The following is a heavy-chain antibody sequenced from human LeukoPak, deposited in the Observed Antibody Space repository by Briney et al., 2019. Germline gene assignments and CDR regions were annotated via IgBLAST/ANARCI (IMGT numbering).Heavy chain of an antibody. CDR3: ATTGDYYDSSGYYLGYEEPGGFDY. D-gene: IGHD3-22*01. CDR1: GYSFVLYG. Sequence: ASVKVSCKASGYSFVLYGISWVRQAPGQGPEWMGWISTYNGNTKYAEKFQGRVTMTEDTSTDTAYMELSSLRSEDTAVYYCATTGDYYDSSGYYLGYEEPGGFDYWGQGTLVTVSS. V-gene: IGHV1-18*01. J-gene: IGHJ4*02. CDR2: ISTYNGNT.